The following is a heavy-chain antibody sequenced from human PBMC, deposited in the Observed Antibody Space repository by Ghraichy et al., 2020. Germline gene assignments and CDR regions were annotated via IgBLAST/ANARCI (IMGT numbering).Heavy chain of an antibody. V-gene: IGHV4-39*01. Sequence: SQTLSLTCIVSGGSISSTPYYWGWIRQSPGKGLEWIGSIYYSGSTHYNPSLKSRATISVDTSRNQFSLTLTSVTAADTAIYYCARNISLSVTPTHRQQQIGGLTHLCFDLWGRGALVTVSS. CDR1: GGSISSTPYY. CDR3: ARNISLSVTPTHRQQQIGGLTHLCFDL. J-gene: IGHJ2*01. CDR2: IYYSGST. D-gene: IGHD4-23*01.